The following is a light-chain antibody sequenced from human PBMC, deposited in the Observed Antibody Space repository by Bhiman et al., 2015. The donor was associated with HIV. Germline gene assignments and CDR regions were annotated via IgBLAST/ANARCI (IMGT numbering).Light chain of an antibody. J-gene: IGLJ1*01. CDR3: QAWDSSTSV. CDR2: QDT. V-gene: IGLV3-1*01. CDR1: KLGNKY. Sequence: SYELTQPPSVSVSPGQTASITCSGDKLGNKYVSWYQQKPGQSPVLVIYQDTERPSGIPERVSGSNSGNTATLTISGTQAMDEADYYCQAWDSSTSVFGTGTKVTVL.